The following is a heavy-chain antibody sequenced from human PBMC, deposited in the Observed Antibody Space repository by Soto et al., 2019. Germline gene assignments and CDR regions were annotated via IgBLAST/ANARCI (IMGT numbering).Heavy chain of an antibody. D-gene: IGHD7-27*01. J-gene: IGHJ4*02. Sequence: ASVKVSCKASGYTFTSYGISWVRQAPGQGLEWMGWISAYNGNTNYAQKLQGRVTMTTDTSTSTAYMELRSLRSDDTAVYYCARDANAQVAFDSWGQEPLVTVSS. V-gene: IGHV1-18*01. CDR1: GYTFTSYG. CDR3: ARDANAQVAFDS. CDR2: ISAYNGNT.